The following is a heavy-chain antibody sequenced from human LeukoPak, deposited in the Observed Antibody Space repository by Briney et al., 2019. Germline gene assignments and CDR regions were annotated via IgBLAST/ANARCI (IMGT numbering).Heavy chain of an antibody. CDR3: ARVRMVAKYLDY. D-gene: IGHD4/OR15-4a*01. CDR2: IKGDGSEI. CDR1: GFTFSSHW. Sequence: PGGSLRLSCAASGFTFSSHWMSWVRQAPGKGLEWVANIKGDGSEILYVDSVKGRFTISRDNARNSLSLQMNSLRAEDTAVYYCARVRMVAKYLDYWGQGTLVTVSS. V-gene: IGHV3-7*01. J-gene: IGHJ4*02.